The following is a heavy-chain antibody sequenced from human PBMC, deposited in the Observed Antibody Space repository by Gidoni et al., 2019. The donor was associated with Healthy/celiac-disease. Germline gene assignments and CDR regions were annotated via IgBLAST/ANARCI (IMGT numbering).Heavy chain of an antibody. V-gene: IGHV3-13*01. J-gene: IGHJ6*03. Sequence: EVQLVESGGGLVQPGGSLRLSCAASGFTFSSYDLHWVRQATGKGLEWVSAIGTAGDTYYPGSVKGRFTISRENAKNSLYLQMNSLRAGDTAVYYCARDRFLSDSGYPYYYYMDVWGKGTTVTVSS. CDR1: GFTFSSYD. CDR2: IGTAGDT. D-gene: IGHD3-22*01. CDR3: ARDRFLSDSGYPYYYYMDV.